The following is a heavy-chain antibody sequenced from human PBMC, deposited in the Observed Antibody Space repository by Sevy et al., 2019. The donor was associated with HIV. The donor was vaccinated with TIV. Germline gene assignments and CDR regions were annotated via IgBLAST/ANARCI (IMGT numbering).Heavy chain of an antibody. J-gene: IGHJ4*02. CDR3: ASTKDYHDSSGSPFDY. CDR2: FDPEDGET. CDR1: GYTLTQLS. Sequence: ASVKVSCKVSGYTLTQLSMHWVRQAPGKGLEWMGSFDPEDGETLYAQKFQGRVTMTEETSTKTAYMELSSLSSEDTAVYYCASTKDYHDSSGSPFDYLGQGTLVTVAS. V-gene: IGHV1-24*01. D-gene: IGHD3-22*01.